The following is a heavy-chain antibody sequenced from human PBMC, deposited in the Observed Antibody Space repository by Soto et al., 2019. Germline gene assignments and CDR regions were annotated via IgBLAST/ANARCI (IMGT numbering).Heavy chain of an antibody. CDR2: ISAYNGNT. Sequence: TPVKLTSKASGYTFTSKGISWVRQAPEQGLEWMGWISAYNGNTNYAQKLQGRVTMTTDTSTSTAYMELRSLRSDDTAVYYCARELVAPRPGDAFNICGQGTMVTVSS. V-gene: IGHV1-18*01. CDR1: GYTFTSKG. CDR3: ARELVAPRPGDAFNI. J-gene: IGHJ3*02. D-gene: IGHD6-6*01.